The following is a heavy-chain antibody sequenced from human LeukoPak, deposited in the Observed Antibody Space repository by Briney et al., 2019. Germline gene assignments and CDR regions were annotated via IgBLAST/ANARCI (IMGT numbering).Heavy chain of an antibody. D-gene: IGHD2-15*01. V-gene: IGHV4-39*07. CDR2: INHSGST. CDR3: ARGYCSGGSCYSYYYHNYMDV. CDR1: GGSISSSSYY. Sequence: SETLSLTCTVSGGSISSSSYYWGWIRQPPGKELEWIGEINHSGSTNYNPSLKSRVTISVDTSKNQFSLKLSSVTAADTAVYYCARGYCSGGSCYSYYYHNYMDVWGKGTTVTVSS. J-gene: IGHJ6*03.